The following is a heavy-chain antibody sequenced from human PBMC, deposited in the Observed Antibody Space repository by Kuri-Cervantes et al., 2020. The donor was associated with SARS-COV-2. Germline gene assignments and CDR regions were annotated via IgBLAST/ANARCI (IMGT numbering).Heavy chain of an antibody. D-gene: IGHD2-15*01. Sequence: LSLTCEASGFILGSYGMTWVRQAPGKGLQWVSSISAGGGRTDYADSVKGRFTISRDNSKKMVFLQMDNLRDEDAALYYCARVVAAAGRLWFDPWGQGTPVTVSS. CDR3: ARVVAAAGRLWFDP. CDR1: GFILGSYG. V-gene: IGHV3-23*01. CDR2: ISAGGGRT. J-gene: IGHJ5*02.